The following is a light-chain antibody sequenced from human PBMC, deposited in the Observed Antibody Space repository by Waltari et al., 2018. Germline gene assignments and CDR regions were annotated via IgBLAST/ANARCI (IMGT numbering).Light chain of an antibody. J-gene: IGLJ2*01. CDR1: SSDVGGFDY. Sequence: QSALTQPPPASGSPGQSVTISCPGTSSDVGGFDYVSWYQQHPGKVPRLMIYEVSKRPSGVPDRCSGSKSGNTASLTVSVLQVEDEADYYCSSFAGSSQMLFGGGTKLTVL. V-gene: IGLV2-8*01. CDR3: SSFAGSSQML. CDR2: EVS.